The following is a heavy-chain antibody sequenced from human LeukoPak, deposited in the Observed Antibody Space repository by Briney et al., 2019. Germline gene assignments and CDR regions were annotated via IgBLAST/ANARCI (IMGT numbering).Heavy chain of an antibody. CDR2: IYYSGST. CDR3: ARTSVYDYSFDY. V-gene: IGHV4-61*01. J-gene: IGHJ4*02. CDR1: GGSVSSGSYY. D-gene: IGHD5/OR15-5a*01. Sequence: SENLSLNCTVSGGSVSSGSYYWSWIRQPPGKGLEWIGYIYYSGSTNYNPSLKSRVTISVDTSKNQFSLKLSSVTAADTAVYSCARTSVYDYSFDYWGQGTLVTAS.